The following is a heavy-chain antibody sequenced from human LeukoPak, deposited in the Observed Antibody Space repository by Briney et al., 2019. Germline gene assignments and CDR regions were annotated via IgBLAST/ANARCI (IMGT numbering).Heavy chain of an antibody. J-gene: IGHJ4*02. V-gene: IGHV3-23*01. CDR2: ISGSGGTT. CDR3: AKGGGSYVPGGYYFDY. Sequence: GGSLRLSCAASGFTFSSYGMSWVRQAPGKGLEWVSAISGSGGTTYYADSVKRRFTISRDNSKNTLYLQMNSLRAEDTAVYYCAKGGGSYVPGGYYFDYWGQGTLVTVSS. D-gene: IGHD1-26*01. CDR1: GFTFSSYG.